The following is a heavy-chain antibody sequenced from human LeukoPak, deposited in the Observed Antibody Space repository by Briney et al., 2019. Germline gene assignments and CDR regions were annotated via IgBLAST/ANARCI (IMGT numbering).Heavy chain of an antibody. J-gene: IGHJ5*02. CDR2: ISSSGTTI. D-gene: IGHD5-24*01. Sequence: PGGSLRLSCAASGFTLSSYEMNWVRQAPGKGLEWVSYISSSGTTIFYADSVKGRFTISRDNAKNSLYLQMNSLRAEDTAVYYCAREASRGASFDPWGQGTLVTVSS. CDR1: GFTLSSYE. CDR3: AREASRGASFDP. V-gene: IGHV3-48*03.